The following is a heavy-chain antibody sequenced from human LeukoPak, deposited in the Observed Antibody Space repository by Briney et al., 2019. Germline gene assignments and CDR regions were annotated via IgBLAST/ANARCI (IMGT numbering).Heavy chain of an antibody. V-gene: IGHV4-61*02. CDR3: ARSNYYTRDAFDI. CDR1: GGSISSGSYY. Sequence: SETLSLTCTVSGGSISSGSYYWSWIRQPAGKGLEWIGRIYTSGSTNYNPSLKCRVTISVDTSKNQFALKLSSVTAADTAVYYCARSNYYTRDAFDIWGQGTMVTVSS. D-gene: IGHD3-10*01. J-gene: IGHJ3*02. CDR2: IYTSGST.